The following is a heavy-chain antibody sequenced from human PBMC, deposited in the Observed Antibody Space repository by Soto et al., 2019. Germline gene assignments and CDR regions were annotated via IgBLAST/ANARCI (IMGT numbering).Heavy chain of an antibody. D-gene: IGHD2-21*02. V-gene: IGHV4-34*01. J-gene: IGHJ5*02. CDR1: GGSFSGYS. CDR2: IYHSGST. CDR3: ARHPSDFWFDP. Sequence: SETLSLTCAVYGGSFSGYSWSWIRQPPGKGLEWIGYIYHSGSTYYNPSLKSRVTISVDRSKNQFSLKLSSVTAADTAVYYCARHPSDFWFDPWGQGTLVTVSS.